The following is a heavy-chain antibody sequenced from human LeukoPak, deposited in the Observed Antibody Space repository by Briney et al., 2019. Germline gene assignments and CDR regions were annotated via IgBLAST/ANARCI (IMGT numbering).Heavy chain of an antibody. CDR2: ISSSGSTI. V-gene: IGHV3-11*01. CDR1: GFTFSDYY. CDR3: ARGYTDLGGDYAMDV. D-gene: IGHD5-18*01. Sequence: PGGSLRLSCAASGFTFSDYYMTWIRQAPGKGLEWVSYISSSGSTISYADSVKGRFTISRDNAKNSLSLQMNSLRADDTAVYYCARGYTDLGGDYAMDVWSQGTTVTVSS. J-gene: IGHJ6*02.